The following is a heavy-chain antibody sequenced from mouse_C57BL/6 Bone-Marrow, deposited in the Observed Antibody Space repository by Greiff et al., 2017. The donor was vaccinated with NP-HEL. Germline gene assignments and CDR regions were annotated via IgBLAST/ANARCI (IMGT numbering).Heavy chain of an antibody. CDR1: GYTFTGYW. J-gene: IGHJ3*01. CDR3: ARGGPGPAYYKAWFAY. CDR2: ILPGSGST. V-gene: IGHV1-9*01. Sequence: VQLQQSGAELMKPGASVKLSCKATGYTFTGYWIEWVKQRPGHGLEWIGEILPGSGSTNYNEKFKGKATFTEDKSSNTPYMQLSSLPTEDSAIYYCARGGPGPAYYKAWFAYWGQGTLVTVSA. D-gene: IGHD2-12*01.